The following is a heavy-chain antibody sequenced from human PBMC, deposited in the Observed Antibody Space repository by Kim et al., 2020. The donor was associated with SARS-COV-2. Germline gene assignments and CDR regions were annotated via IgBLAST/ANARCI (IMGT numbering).Heavy chain of an antibody. V-gene: IGHV1-69*13. CDR3: ARGSSGWTLDYYYGMDV. CDR2: IIPIFGTA. Sequence: SVKVSCKASGGTFSSYAISWVRQAPGQGLEWMGGIIPIFGTANYAQKFQGRVTITADESTSTAYMELSSLRSEDTAVYYCARGSSGWTLDYYYGMDVWGQGTTVTVSS. J-gene: IGHJ6*02. D-gene: IGHD6-19*01. CDR1: GGTFSSYA.